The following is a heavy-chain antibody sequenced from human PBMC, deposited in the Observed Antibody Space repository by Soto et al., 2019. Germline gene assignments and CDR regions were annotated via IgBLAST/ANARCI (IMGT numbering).Heavy chain of an antibody. CDR1: GFSLSTSGVG. J-gene: IGHJ4*02. D-gene: IGHD5-12*01. CDR3: AHVYGGYDNFDY. Sequence: QITLKESGPTLVKPTQTLTLTCTFSGFSLSTSGVGVGWIRQPPGKALEWLALIYWDADKRYSPSLKSRPTTTKDTPKNQPVLTMTNMDPVDTATYYCAHVYGGYDNFDYWGQGTLVTVSS. V-gene: IGHV2-5*02. CDR2: IYWDADK.